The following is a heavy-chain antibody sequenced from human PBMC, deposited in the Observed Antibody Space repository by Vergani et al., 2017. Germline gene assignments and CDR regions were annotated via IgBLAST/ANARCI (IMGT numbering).Heavy chain of an antibody. CDR2: IIPIFGTA. CDR1: GGTFSSYA. V-gene: IGHV1-69*12. D-gene: IGHD3-3*01. Sequence: QVQLVQSGAEVKKPGSSVKVSCKASGGTFSSYAISWVRQAPGQGLEWMGGIIPIFGTANYAQKFQGRVTITEDESTSTAYMELSSLRSEDTAVYYCARDPVDFWSGYQDYYYGMDVWGQGTTVTVSS. CDR3: ARDPVDFWSGYQDYYYGMDV. J-gene: IGHJ6*02.